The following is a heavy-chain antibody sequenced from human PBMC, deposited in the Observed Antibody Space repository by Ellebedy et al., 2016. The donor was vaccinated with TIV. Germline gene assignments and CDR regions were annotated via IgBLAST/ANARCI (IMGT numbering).Heavy chain of an antibody. CDR3: AEGRSGWYYFDY. V-gene: IGHV4-59*12. D-gene: IGHD6-19*01. J-gene: IGHJ4*02. CDR2: IYSSGST. Sequence: SETLSLTCTVSGGSISSYYWNWIRQPPGKGLEWIGYIYSSGSTNYNPSLKSRVTISVDMSKNQFSLRLSSVTAADTAVYYCAEGRSGWYYFDYWGQGTLVTVSS. CDR1: GGSISSYY.